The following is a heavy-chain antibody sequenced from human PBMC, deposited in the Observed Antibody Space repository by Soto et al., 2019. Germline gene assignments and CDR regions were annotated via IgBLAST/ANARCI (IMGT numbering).Heavy chain of an antibody. CDR3: AREAPASRIRGGFEY. CDR2: IYFSGST. CDR1: GDSISSGDSY. D-gene: IGHD6-13*01. Sequence: QVQLQESRPGLVKPSQTLSLTCTVSGDSISSGDSYWSWIRQSPEKGLEWLGYIYFSGSTYYNPSLKSRVTMSVDTSKTQFSLRLSSVTAADTAVYYCAREAPASRIRGGFEYWGQGTLVTVSS. J-gene: IGHJ4*02. V-gene: IGHV4-30-4*01.